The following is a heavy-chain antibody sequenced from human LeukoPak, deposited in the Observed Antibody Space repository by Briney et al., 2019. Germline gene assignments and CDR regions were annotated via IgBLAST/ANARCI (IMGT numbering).Heavy chain of an antibody. CDR2: IYTSGST. CDR1: GGSISSYY. Sequence: PSETLSLTCTVSGGSISSYYWSWIRQPAGKGLEWIGRIYTSGSTNYNPSLKSRVTMSVDTSKNQFSLKLSSVTAADTAVYYCARDLSIATVTPVRFYWYFDLWGRGTLVTVSS. D-gene: IGHD4-11*01. V-gene: IGHV4-4*07. J-gene: IGHJ2*01. CDR3: ARDLSIATVTPVRFYWYFDL.